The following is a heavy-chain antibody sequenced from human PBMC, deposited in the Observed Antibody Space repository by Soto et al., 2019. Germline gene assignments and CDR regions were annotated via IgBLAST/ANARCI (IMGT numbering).Heavy chain of an antibody. CDR2: IYPGDSDT. J-gene: IGHJ4*02. V-gene: IGHV5-51*01. Sequence: GESLKISCKGSGYSFTSYWIGWVRQMPGKGPEWMGIIYPGDSDTRYSPSFQGQVTISADKSISTAYLQWSSLKASDTAMYYCARPRGYEPFGNYYFDYWGQGTLVTVPQ. D-gene: IGHD5-18*01. CDR1: GYSFTSYW. CDR3: ARPRGYEPFGNYYFDY.